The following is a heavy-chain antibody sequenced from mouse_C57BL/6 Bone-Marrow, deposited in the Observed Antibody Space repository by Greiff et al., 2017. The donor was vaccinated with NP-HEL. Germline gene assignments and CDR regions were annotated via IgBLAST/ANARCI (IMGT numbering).Heavy chain of an antibody. CDR1: GYTFTSYG. J-gene: IGHJ1*03. Sequence: QVQLQQSGAELARPGASVKLSCKASGYTFTSYGISWVKQRTGQGLEWIGEIYPRSGNTYYNEKFKGKATLTADTSSSTAYMELRSLTSEDSAVYFCARETVVATGYFDVWGTGTTVTVSS. D-gene: IGHD1-1*01. V-gene: IGHV1-81*01. CDR2: IYPRSGNT. CDR3: ARETVVATGYFDV.